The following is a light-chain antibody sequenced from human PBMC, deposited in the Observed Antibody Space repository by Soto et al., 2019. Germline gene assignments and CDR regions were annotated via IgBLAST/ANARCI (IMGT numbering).Light chain of an antibody. CDR2: DAS. V-gene: IGKV1-33*01. CDR1: QDISNY. CDR3: QQYDNLPSIT. J-gene: IGKJ5*01. Sequence: DIQMTQSPSSLSASVGERVTITCQASQDISNYLNWYQQKPGKAPKLLIYDASNLKTGVPSRFSGSGSGTDFTFTISSLQPEDIATYYCQQYDNLPSITFGQGTRLEIK.